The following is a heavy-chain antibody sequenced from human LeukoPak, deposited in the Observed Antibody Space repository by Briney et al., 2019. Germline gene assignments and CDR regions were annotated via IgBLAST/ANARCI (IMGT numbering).Heavy chain of an antibody. CDR3: AKGPTNYYDSSGYYL. D-gene: IGHD3-22*01. CDR2: ISSSSTTI. V-gene: IGHV3-48*01. J-gene: IGHJ4*02. Sequence: GGSLRLSCAASGFTFSSYSMMWVRQAPGKGLEWVSYISSSSTTIYYADSVKGRFTISRDNAKNSVYLQMNSLRAEDTALYYCAKGPTNYYDSSGYYLWGQGTLVTVSS. CDR1: GFTFSSYS.